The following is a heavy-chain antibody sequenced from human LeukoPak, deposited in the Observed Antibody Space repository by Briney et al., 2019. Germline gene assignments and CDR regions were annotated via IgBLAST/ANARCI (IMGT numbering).Heavy chain of an antibody. CDR1: GFTFITYT. V-gene: IGHV3-48*01. J-gene: IGHJ4*02. D-gene: IGHD6-19*01. Sequence: GGSLRLSCVASGFTFITYTMNWVRQAPGKGLEWVSYISSSSNTIYYADSVKGRFTISRDNAKNSLYLQMNSLRAEDTAVYYCARDMVGYSNGPALFDYWGQGTLVTVSS. CDR3: ARDMVGYSNGPALFDY. CDR2: ISSSSNTI.